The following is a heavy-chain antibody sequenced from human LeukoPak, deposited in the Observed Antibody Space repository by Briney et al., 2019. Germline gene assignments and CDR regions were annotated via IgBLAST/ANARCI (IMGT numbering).Heavy chain of an antibody. CDR2: ISAYNGNT. J-gene: IGHJ6*03. D-gene: IGHD3-10*01. V-gene: IGHV1-18*01. CDR3: ARLYYYGSGSYYMFYYYYYMDV. Sequence: GASVKVSCKASGYTFTSYGISWVRQAPGQGLEWMGWISAYNGNTNYAQKLQGRVTMTTDTSTSAAYMELRSLRSDDTAVYYCARLYYYGSGSYYMFYYYYYMDVWGKGTTVTVSS. CDR1: GYTFTSYG.